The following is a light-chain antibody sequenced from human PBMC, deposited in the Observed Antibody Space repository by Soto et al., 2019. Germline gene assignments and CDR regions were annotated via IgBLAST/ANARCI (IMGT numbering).Light chain of an antibody. CDR1: SSNIGAGYD. CDR3: QSYDSSLSGYV. Sequence: QSVLTQPPSVSGAPGQRVTISCTGSSSNIGAGYDVHWYQQLPGTAPKLLIYGNSNRPSGVPDRFYGSKSGTSASLAITGIQAEDEADYYCQSYDSSLSGYVFGTGTKLTVL. CDR2: GNS. J-gene: IGLJ1*01. V-gene: IGLV1-40*01.